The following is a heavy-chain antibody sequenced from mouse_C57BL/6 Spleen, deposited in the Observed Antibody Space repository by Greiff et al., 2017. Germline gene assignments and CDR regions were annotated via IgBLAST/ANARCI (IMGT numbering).Heavy chain of an antibody. D-gene: IGHD1-3*01. CDR2: ISSGSSTI. J-gene: IGHJ4*01. Sequence: EVKLVESGGGLVKPGGSLKLSCAASGFTFSDYGMHWVRQAPEKGLEWVAYISSGSSTIYYADTVKGRFTISRDTAKNTLFLQMTSLRSEDTAMYYCAIKDYYAMDDWGKGTSVTVSS. CDR3: AIKDYYAMDD. CDR1: GFTFSDYG. V-gene: IGHV5-17*01.